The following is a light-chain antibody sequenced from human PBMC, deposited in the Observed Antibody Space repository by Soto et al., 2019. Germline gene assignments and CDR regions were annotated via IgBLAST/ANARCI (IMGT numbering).Light chain of an antibody. CDR2: EVS. J-gene: IGLJ2*01. CDR3: SSYAGSNVV. V-gene: IGLV2-8*01. CDR1: SSDVGGYNY. Sequence: QSALTQPPSASGSPGQSVTISCTGTSSDVGGYNYVPWYQQHPGKAPKLMIYEVSKRPSGVPDRFSGSKSGNTASLTVSGLQAEDEADYYCSSYAGSNVVFGGGTKVTVL.